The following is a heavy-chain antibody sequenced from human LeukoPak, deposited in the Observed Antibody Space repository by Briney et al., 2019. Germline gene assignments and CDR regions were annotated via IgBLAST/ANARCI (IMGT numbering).Heavy chain of an antibody. D-gene: IGHD3/OR15-3a*01. Sequence: SETLSLTCTVSGVSISSSNSYWGWIRQPPGKGLEWIGSIYYTGNTYYNASLKSRVTISIDTSKNQFSLKLTSVTAADTAVYYCAKQTGSGLFILPGGQGTLVTVSS. J-gene: IGHJ4*02. CDR3: AKQTGSGLFILP. V-gene: IGHV4-39*01. CDR1: GVSISSSNSY. CDR2: IYYTGNT.